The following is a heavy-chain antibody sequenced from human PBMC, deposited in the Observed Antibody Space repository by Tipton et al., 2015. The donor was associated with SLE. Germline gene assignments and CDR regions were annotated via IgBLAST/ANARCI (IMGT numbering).Heavy chain of an antibody. Sequence: LRLSCTVSDGSISSSGYYWGWIRQPPGKGLEWIANIYYSGSTYYNRSLKSRITISLDTSNNQFSLKLRFVTAADTAVYYCARAGFLSARPLQYFYYMDVWGKGTTVTVSS. CDR2: IYYSGST. CDR3: ARAGFLSARPLQYFYYMDV. J-gene: IGHJ6*03. CDR1: DGSISSSGYY. D-gene: IGHD6-6*01. V-gene: IGHV4-39*07.